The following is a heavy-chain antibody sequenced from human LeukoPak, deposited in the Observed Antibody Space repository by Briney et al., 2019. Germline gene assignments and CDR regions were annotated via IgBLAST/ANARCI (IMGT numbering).Heavy chain of an antibody. CDR1: EFTFSSYN. Sequence: PGGSLRLSCAASEFTFSSYNMNWVRQAPGKGLEWVSSISSSSKYIYYADSVKGRFTISRDNAKNSLYLQMNSLRAEDSAVYYCAKDQEVVPPAMRGYFDYWGQGILVTVSS. CDR3: AKDQEVVPPAMRGYFDY. V-gene: IGHV3-21*04. J-gene: IGHJ4*02. D-gene: IGHD2-2*01. CDR2: ISSSSKYI.